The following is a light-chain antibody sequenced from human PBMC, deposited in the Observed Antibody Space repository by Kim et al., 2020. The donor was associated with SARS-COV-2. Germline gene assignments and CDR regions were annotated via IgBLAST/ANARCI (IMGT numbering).Light chain of an antibody. CDR2: DST. J-gene: IGLJ3*02. CDR1: TGPVTSGHF. CDR3: WLSHSGVRV. Sequence: QAVVTQEPSLTVSPGGTVTLTCGSSTGPVTSGHFPYWFQQKPGHGTKTLIYDSTSKHSWTPARFSGSLLGGKAALTLSGAKPEDEADYYCWLSHSGVRVFGGGTKVTVL. V-gene: IGLV7-46*01.